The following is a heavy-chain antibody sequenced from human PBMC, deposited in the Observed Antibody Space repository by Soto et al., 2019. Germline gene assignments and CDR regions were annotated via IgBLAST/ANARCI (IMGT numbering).Heavy chain of an antibody. J-gene: IGHJ4*02. CDR3: ARADSSSWPSYFDY. CDR2: IYYSGST. V-gene: IGHV4-59*01. Sequence: TSETLSLTCTVSGGSISSYYWSWIRQPPGKGLEWIGYIYYSGSTNYADSVKGRFTISRDNSKNTLYLQMNSLRAEDTAVYYCARADSSSWPSYFDYWGQGTQVTVSS. CDR1: GGSISSYY. D-gene: IGHD6-13*01.